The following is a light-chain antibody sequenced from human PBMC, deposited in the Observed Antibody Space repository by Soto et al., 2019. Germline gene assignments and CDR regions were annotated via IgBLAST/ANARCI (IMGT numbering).Light chain of an antibody. CDR1: QSISSW. CDR2: DAS. Sequence: DIQLTQSPSSLSASVGDKVTITCRASQSISSWLAWYQQKPGKAPKLLIYDASSLESGVPSRFSGSGSGTEFTLTISSLQPEDVATYYCQKYNSALTWTFGQGTRLEIK. J-gene: IGKJ5*01. CDR3: QKYNSALTWT. V-gene: IGKV1-5*01.